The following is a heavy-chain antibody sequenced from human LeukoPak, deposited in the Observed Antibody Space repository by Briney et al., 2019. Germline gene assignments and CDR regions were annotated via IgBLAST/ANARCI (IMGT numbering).Heavy chain of an antibody. CDR3: ARRTTYNWFDP. Sequence: SETLSLTCTVSGDSISSGAYYWSWIRQPPGKGLEWIGYFYGSGSASYNPSLKSRVTISVDRSNNQFSLKMSSVTAADTAVYYCARRTTYNWFDPWGQGTLVTVSS. CDR2: FYGSGSA. D-gene: IGHD4-17*01. CDR1: GDSISSGAYY. V-gene: IGHV4-30-2*02. J-gene: IGHJ5*02.